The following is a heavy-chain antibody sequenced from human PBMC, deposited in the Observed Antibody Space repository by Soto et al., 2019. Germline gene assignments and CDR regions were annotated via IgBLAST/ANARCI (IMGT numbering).Heavy chain of an antibody. J-gene: IGHJ5*02. CDR1: GYTFTSYG. Sequence: ASVKVSCKASGYTFTSYGISWVRQAPGQGLEWMGWISAYNGNTNYAQKLQGRVTMTTDTSTSTAYMELRSLRSDDTAVYYCARRYCSGGSCCDYCDWFDPWGQGTLVTVSS. D-gene: IGHD2-15*01. CDR2: ISAYNGNT. V-gene: IGHV1-18*01. CDR3: ARRYCSGGSCCDYCDWFDP.